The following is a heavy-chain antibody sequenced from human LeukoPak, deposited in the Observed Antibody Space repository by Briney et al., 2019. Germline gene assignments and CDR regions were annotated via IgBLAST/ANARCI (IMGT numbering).Heavy chain of an antibody. Sequence: ASVKVSCKASGGTFSSYAISWVRQAPGQGLEWMGGIIPIFGTANYAQKFQGRVTITADESTSTAYMELSSLRSEDTAVYYCARDNGRIVVVPAAIGPKEYYYYGMDVWGQGTTVTVSS. V-gene: IGHV1-69*13. D-gene: IGHD2-2*01. J-gene: IGHJ6*02. CDR2: IIPIFGTA. CDR3: ARDNGRIVVVPAAIGPKEYYYYGMDV. CDR1: GGTFSSYA.